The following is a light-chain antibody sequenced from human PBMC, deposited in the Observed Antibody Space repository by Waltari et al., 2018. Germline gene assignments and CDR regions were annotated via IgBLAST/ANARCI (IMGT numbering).Light chain of an antibody. CDR3: QSYDSKSGYV. J-gene: IGLJ1*01. Sequence: QSVLTQPPSVSGDPGKRVTIPCTGSSPTIGPGYDVHWDQQLPGTAPKVLSYGDTNRPSGVPDRFSGSKSGTSASLAITGLQAEDEADYYCQSYDSKSGYVFGTGTKVTVL. CDR2: GDT. CDR1: SPTIGPGYD. V-gene: IGLV1-40*01.